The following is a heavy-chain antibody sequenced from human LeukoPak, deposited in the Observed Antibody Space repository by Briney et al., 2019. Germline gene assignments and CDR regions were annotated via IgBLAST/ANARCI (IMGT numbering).Heavy chain of an antibody. CDR1: GFTFSNAW. J-gene: IGHJ6*03. D-gene: IGHD3-22*01. CDR3: TIADSGYYFRYYYYYYMDV. Sequence: GGSLRLSCAASGFTFSNAWMSWVRQAPGKGLEWVGRIKSKTDGGTTDYAAPVKGRFTISRDDSRNTLYLQMNSLKTEDTAVYYCTIADSGYYFRYYYYYYMDVWGKGTTVTVSS. CDR2: IKSKTDGGTT. V-gene: IGHV3-15*01.